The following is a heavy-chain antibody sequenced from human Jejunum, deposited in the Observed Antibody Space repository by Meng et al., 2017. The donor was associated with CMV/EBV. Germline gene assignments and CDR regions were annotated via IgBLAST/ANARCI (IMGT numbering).Heavy chain of an antibody. CDR2: ISYDGSNK. V-gene: IGHV3-30-3*01. Sequence: MHWVRQAPGKGLEWVAFISYDGSNKNYTASVKGRFTMSRDNSKNTLYLQMNSLRAEDTAVYYCARDPGAYDFWSGPSYYTYGMDVWGQGTTVTVSS. D-gene: IGHD3-3*01. J-gene: IGHJ6*02. CDR3: ARDPGAYDFWSGPSYYTYGMDV.